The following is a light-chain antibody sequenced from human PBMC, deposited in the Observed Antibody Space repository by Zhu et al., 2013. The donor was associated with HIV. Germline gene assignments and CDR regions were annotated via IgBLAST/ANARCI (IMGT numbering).Light chain of an antibody. CDR1: QSVSTN. V-gene: IGKV3-15*01. CDR2: GAS. CDR3: QQYNNWPPYT. J-gene: IGKJ2*01. Sequence: EIVLTQSPGTLSLSPGKRATLSCRASQSVSTNLAWYQQKPGQAPRLLIYGASTRATGIPARFSGSGSGTEFILTISSLQSEDFAVYYCQQYNNWPPYTFGQGTKLEIK.